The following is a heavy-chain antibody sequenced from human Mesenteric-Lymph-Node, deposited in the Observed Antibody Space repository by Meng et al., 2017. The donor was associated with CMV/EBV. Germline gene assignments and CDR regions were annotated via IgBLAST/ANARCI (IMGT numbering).Heavy chain of an antibody. D-gene: IGHD1-26*01. V-gene: IGHV1-2*02. Sequence: SGFNFTGFYKHWVRQAPGQGLEWMGWINPDSGGTNYAQMFQGRVTMTRDTSISTAYMELNRLTSDDTAVYYCARDMSLGGDPTYYFDFWGQGTLVTVSS. CDR1: GFNFTGFY. CDR3: ARDMSLGGDPTYYFDF. J-gene: IGHJ4*02. CDR2: INPDSGGT.